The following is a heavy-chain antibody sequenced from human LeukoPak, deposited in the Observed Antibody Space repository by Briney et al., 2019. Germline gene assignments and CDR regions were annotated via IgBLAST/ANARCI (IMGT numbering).Heavy chain of an antibody. J-gene: IGHJ6*03. V-gene: IGHV5-51*01. CDR3: ARSASGSYYKLVYYYQMDV. CDR2: IFPGDSDT. Sequence: GESLKISCKASGYSFTSHWIGWVRQTPGKGLEWMGIIFPGDSDTRYSPSFQGQVTISADKSISTAYLQWSSLKASDTAMYYCARSASGSYYKLVYYYQMDVWGKGTTVTVS. CDR1: GYSFTSHW. D-gene: IGHD3-10*01.